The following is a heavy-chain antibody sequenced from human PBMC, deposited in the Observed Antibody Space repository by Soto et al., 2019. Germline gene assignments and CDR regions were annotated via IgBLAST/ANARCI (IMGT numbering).Heavy chain of an antibody. J-gene: IGHJ4*02. V-gene: IGHV4-59*01. CDR3: ARGSGWLDY. CDR1: GTSSSHYY. Sequence: QVQLQESGPGLVKPSETLSLPCTISGTSSSHYYWTWIRQPPGGGLEWIGYAFYDGDADYNPSLEARVTMSVDASKNLVSLNLKSVTAADTARYYCARGSGWLDYWGPGSLVTVSS. CDR2: AFYDGDA. D-gene: IGHD6-19*01.